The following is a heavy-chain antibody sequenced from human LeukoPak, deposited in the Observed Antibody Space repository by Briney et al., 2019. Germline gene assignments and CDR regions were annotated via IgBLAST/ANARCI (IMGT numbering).Heavy chain of an antibody. CDR1: GYSFTSYW. Sequence: GEALKISCKGSGYSFTSYWIGWVRQMPGKGLEWMGIIYPGDSDTRYSPSFQGQVTISADKSISTPYLQWSSLKASDTAMYYCARQNTADWFDPWGQGTLVTVSS. D-gene: IGHD5-18*01. CDR3: ARQNTADWFDP. V-gene: IGHV5-51*01. J-gene: IGHJ5*02. CDR2: IYPGDSDT.